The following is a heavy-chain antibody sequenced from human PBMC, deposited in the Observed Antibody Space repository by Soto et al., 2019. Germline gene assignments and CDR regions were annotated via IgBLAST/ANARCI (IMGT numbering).Heavy chain of an antibody. D-gene: IGHD2-2*01. CDR3: ARDSYCSSTSCYADAFDI. J-gene: IGHJ3*02. CDR1: GFTFSSYS. CDR2: ISSSSSYI. Sequence: EAQLVESGGGLVKPGGSLRLSCAASGFTFSSYSMNWVRQAPGKGLEWVSSISSSSSYIYYAYSLKGRFTISRDNAKNSLYLQMNSLRAEDTAVYYCARDSYCSSTSCYADAFDIWGQGTMVTVSS. V-gene: IGHV3-21*01.